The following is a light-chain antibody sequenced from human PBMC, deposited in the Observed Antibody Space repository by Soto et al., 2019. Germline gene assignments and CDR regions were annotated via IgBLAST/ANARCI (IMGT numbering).Light chain of an antibody. J-gene: IGKJ4*01. V-gene: IGKV1-5*03. CDR2: KTS. CDR1: QSISSW. CDR3: QQYDSYPLT. Sequence: DIQMTQSPSTLSASVGDRVTITCRASQSISSWLAWYQKKPGKAPNLLIYKTSSLESGVPSRFSGSGSGTEFTLPVNSLQPDDFATYYCQQYDSYPLTFGGATKVQIK.